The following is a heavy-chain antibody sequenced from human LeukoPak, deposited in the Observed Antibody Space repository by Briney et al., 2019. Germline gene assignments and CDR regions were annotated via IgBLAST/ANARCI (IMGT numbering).Heavy chain of an antibody. CDR1: GFTFSSYA. J-gene: IGHJ3*02. D-gene: IGHD3-22*01. CDR2: IYSGGST. V-gene: IGHV3-66*01. Sequence: PGGSLRLSCAASGFTFSSYAMSWVRQAPGKGLEWVSVIYSGGSTYYADSVKGRFTISRDNSKNTLYLQMNSLRAEDTAVYYCARELYYDSSGPSGAFDIWGQGTMVTVSS. CDR3: ARELYYDSSGPSGAFDI.